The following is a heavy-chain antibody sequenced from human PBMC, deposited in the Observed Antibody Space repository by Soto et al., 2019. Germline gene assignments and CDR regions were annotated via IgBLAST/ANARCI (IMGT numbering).Heavy chain of an antibody. Sequence: SVTLSLTCIITGESFHSSSFYWGWIRQPPGRGLEWIGSIYHSGRTYYNPSLKSRVSISIDTSKNQFSLKLSSVTAADTALYYCARQRTTVVTQAYFDYWGQGALVTVSS. CDR3: ARQRTTVVTQAYFDY. D-gene: IGHD2-21*02. J-gene: IGHJ4*02. CDR2: IYHSGRT. CDR1: GESFHSSSFY. V-gene: IGHV4-39*01.